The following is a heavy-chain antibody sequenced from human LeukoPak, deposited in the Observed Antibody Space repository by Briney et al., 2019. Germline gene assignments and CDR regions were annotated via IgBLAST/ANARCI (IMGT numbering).Heavy chain of an antibody. CDR2: IYSDGST. CDR1: GFTVSSNY. V-gene: IGHV3-66*02. Sequence: GGSLRLSCAASGFTVSSNYMSWVRQAPGKGLEWVSIIYSDGSTYYADSVKGRFTISRDISKNALYLQMNSLRVEDTAVYYCARVLVASGTYDAFDIWGQGTMVTVSS. D-gene: IGHD1-26*01. J-gene: IGHJ3*02. CDR3: ARVLVASGTYDAFDI.